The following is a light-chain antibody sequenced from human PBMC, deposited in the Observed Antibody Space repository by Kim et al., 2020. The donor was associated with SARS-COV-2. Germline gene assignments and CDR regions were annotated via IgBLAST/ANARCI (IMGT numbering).Light chain of an antibody. CDR2: WAS. Sequence: DIVMTQSPDSLAVSLGERATINCKSSQSVFYSSNKKNYLAWYQQKPGQPPKLLIYWASTRESGVPDRFSGSGSGTDFTLTISSLRAEDVAIYYGQQYYSRPAVTFGPGTKVDIK. V-gene: IGKV4-1*01. CDR1: QSVFYSSNKKNY. CDR3: QQYYSRPAVT. J-gene: IGKJ3*01.